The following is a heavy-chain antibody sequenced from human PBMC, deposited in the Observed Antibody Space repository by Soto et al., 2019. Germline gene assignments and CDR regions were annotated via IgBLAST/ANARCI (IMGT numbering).Heavy chain of an antibody. CDR3: TRVVVGSSGEFDY. Sequence: EVQLLESGGGLVQPGGSLRLSCAASGFTFSNYAMSWVRQAPGKGLEWVSGLSDGGGSTFYADSVKGRFTISRDNAKNTLYLQMNSLRAEDTAVYYCTRVVVGSSGEFDYWGQGTLVSVSS. V-gene: IGHV3-23*01. CDR2: LSDGGGST. CDR1: GFTFSNYA. D-gene: IGHD3-10*01. J-gene: IGHJ4*02.